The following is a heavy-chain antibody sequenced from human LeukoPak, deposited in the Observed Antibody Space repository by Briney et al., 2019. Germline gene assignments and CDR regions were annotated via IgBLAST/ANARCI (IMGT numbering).Heavy chain of an antibody. CDR2: ISRSSSAI. J-gene: IGHJ4*02. CDR1: GFTFSRYS. V-gene: IGHV3-48*04. CDR3: ARDRLVGGRFGELSN. Sequence: PGGSLRLSCAASGFTFSRYSMNWVRQAPGKGLEWVSYISRSSSAIHYADSVKGRFTISRDNAKSSLFLQMNSLGAEDTAVYYCARDRLVGGRFGELSNWGQGTLVTVSS. D-gene: IGHD3-10*01.